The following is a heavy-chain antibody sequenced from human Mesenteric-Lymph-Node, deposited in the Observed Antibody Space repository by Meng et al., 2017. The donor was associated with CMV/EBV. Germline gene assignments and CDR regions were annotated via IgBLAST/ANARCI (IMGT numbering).Heavy chain of an antibody. Sequence: GESLKISCAASGFTFSIYSMHWVRQAPGKGLVWISHINDDGSRTSYADSVKGRFTISRDNSKNTLYLQMDSLRAEDTAIYHCAKDQGTVTPYGMDVWGQGTTVTVSS. J-gene: IGHJ6*02. D-gene: IGHD1-1*01. CDR1: GFTFSIYS. CDR2: INDDGSRT. V-gene: IGHV3-74*01. CDR3: AKDQGTVTPYGMDV.